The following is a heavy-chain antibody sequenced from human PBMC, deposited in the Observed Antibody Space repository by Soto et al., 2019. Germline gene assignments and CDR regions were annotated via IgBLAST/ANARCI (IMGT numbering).Heavy chain of an antibody. CDR3: ARGDDSSGYYLFDY. CDR1: GGSFSGYY. J-gene: IGHJ4*02. V-gene: IGHV4-34*01. Sequence: QVQLQQWGAGLLKPSETLSLTCAVYGGSFSGYYWSWIRQPPGKGLEWIGEINHSGSTNYNPSLKSRVTISVDTAKNQFSLKLSSVTDADTAVYYCARGDDSSGYYLFDYWGQGTLVTVSS. D-gene: IGHD3-22*01. CDR2: INHSGST.